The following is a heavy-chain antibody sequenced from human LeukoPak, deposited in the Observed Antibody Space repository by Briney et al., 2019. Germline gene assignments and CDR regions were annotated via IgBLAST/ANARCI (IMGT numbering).Heavy chain of an antibody. D-gene: IGHD2/OR15-2a*01. CDR2: ISSSSSYI. CDR1: GFTFSSYS. Sequence: GGSLRLSCAASGFTFSSYSMNWVRQAPGKGLEWVSSISSSSSYIYYADSVKGRFTVSKDNAKNTVYLQMNSLRAEDTAVYYCVSFYETYWGRGTLATVSS. V-gene: IGHV3-21*01. J-gene: IGHJ4*02. CDR3: VSFYETY.